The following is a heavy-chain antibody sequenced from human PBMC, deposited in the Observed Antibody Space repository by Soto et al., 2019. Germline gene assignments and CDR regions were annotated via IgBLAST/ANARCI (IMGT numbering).Heavy chain of an antibody. Sequence: NPSETLSLTCNVSGGSVSRVSYYWSWIRQSPGKGLEWIGYVYYSGSTNYNPSLKSRVTISVDTSKNQFSLKLRSVTAADTAVYYCAASISIFGVVPFWGQGTLVTVS. V-gene: IGHV4-61*01. CDR2: VYYSGST. D-gene: IGHD3-3*01. CDR3: AASISIFGVVPF. CDR1: GGSVSRVSYY. J-gene: IGHJ4*02.